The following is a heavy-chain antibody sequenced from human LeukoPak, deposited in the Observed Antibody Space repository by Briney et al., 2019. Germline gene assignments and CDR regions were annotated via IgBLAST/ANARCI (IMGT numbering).Heavy chain of an antibody. V-gene: IGHV3-48*03. CDR2: ISSSGSTR. CDR1: GFTFSSYE. D-gene: IGHD2-15*01. J-gene: IGHJ4*02. Sequence: GGSLRLSCVASGFTFSSYEMNWVRQAPGKGLEWVSYISSSGSTRYYADSVKGRFTISRDNAKSSLSLRMNSLRAEDTAVYYCTRVYCSGGSCYPPDYWGQGTLVTVSS. CDR3: TRVYCSGGSCYPPDY.